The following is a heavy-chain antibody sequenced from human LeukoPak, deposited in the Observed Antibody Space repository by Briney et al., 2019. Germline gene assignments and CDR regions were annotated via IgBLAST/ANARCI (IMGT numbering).Heavy chain of an antibody. J-gene: IGHJ4*02. D-gene: IGHD1-26*01. Sequence: ASVKVSCKASGYTFIGYYMHWVRQAPGQGLEWMGWINPNSGGTNYAQKFQGRVTMTRDTSISTAYMELSRLRSDDTAVYYCARLGHSGSYYGYGYWGQGTLVTVSS. V-gene: IGHV1-2*02. CDR1: GYTFIGYY. CDR3: ARLGHSGSYYGYGY. CDR2: INPNSGGT.